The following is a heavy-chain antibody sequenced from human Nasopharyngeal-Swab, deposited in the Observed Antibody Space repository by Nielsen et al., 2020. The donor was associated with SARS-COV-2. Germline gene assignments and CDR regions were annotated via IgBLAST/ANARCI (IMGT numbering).Heavy chain of an antibody. D-gene: IGHD1-26*01. V-gene: IGHV1-18*01. J-gene: IGHJ3*02. Sequence: ASVKVSCKASGYTFTNYGTTWVRQAPGQGLEWMAWIRTYNGDTRYAQNFQGRVTVTTDTSTTTAYMEVRSLRSDDTAVYYCARVPVYSGTYYAFDIWGQGTMVTVSS. CDR1: GYTFTNYG. CDR3: ARVPVYSGTYYAFDI. CDR2: IRTYNGDT.